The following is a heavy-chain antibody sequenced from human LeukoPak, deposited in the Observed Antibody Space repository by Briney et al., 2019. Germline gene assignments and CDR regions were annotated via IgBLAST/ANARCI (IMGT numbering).Heavy chain of an antibody. CDR2: ISYDGSNK. V-gene: IGHV3-30*04. Sequence: PGGSLRLSCAASGFTFSSYAMHWVRQAPGKGLEWVAVISYDGSNKYYADSVKGRFTISRDNSKNTLYLQMNSLGAEDTAVYYCARAGVDFGVVINDFDYWGQGTLVTVSS. CDR1: GFTFSSYA. D-gene: IGHD3-3*01. J-gene: IGHJ4*02. CDR3: ARAGVDFGVVINDFDY.